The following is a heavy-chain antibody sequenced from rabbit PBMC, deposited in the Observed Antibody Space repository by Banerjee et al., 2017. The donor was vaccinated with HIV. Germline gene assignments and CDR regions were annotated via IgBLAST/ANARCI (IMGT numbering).Heavy chain of an antibody. V-gene: IGHV1S45*01. J-gene: IGHJ3*01. CDR3: ARDWRAGGDGYATDL. Sequence: QQQLEESGGGLVKPGGTLTLTCTASGFSFSTSYWICWVRQAPGKGLEWIACIDVGSSDNTYYASWAKGRFTISKTSSTTVTLQMTSLTAADTATYFCARDWRAGGDGYATDLWGPGTLVTVS. CDR2: IDVGSSDNT. D-gene: IGHD6-1*01. CDR1: GFSFSTSYW.